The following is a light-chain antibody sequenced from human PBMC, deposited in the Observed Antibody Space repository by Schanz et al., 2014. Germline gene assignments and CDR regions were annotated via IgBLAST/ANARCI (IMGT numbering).Light chain of an antibody. CDR3: GTWDSGLSAGRV. CDR1: SSNIGGNT. V-gene: IGLV1-44*01. Sequence: QSVLTQPPSASGTPGQRVTISCSGSSSNIGGNTVNWYQQLPGTAPKPLIYSNNQRPSGVPDRFSGSKSGTSASLAISGLQTGDEADYYCGTWDSGLSAGRVFGGGTKLTVL. J-gene: IGLJ3*02. CDR2: SNN.